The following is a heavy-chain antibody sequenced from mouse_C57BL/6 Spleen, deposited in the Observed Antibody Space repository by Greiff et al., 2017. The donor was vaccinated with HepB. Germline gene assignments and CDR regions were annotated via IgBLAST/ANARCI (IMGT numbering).Heavy chain of an antibody. CDR3: ARTSTMVNAMDY. CDR2: IDPSDSYT. CDR1: GYTFTSYW. Sequence: VQLQQPGAELVRPGTSVKLSCKASGYTFTSYWMHWVKQRPGQGLEWIGVIDPSDSYTNYNQKFKGKATLTVDTSSSTAYMQLSSLTSEDSAVYYCARTSTMVNAMDYWGQGTSVTVSS. J-gene: IGHJ4*01. D-gene: IGHD2-2*01. V-gene: IGHV1-59*01.